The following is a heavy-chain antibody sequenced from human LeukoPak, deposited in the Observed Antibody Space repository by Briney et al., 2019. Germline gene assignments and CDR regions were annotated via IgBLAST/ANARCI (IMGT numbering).Heavy chain of an antibody. Sequence: PGGSLRLSCAASGFTFSSYGMSWVRQAPGKGLEWVSAISGSGGGTYYADSVKGRFTISRDNSKNTLYLQMNSLRAEDTAVYSCANGNGDYYDWFDPWGQGTLVTVSS. CDR3: ANGNGDYYDWFDP. D-gene: IGHD4-17*01. V-gene: IGHV3-23*01. CDR2: ISGSGGGT. CDR1: GFTFSSYG. J-gene: IGHJ5*02.